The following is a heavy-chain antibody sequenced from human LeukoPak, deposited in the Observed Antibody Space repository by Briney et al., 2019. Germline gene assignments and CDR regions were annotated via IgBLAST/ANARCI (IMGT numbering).Heavy chain of an antibody. Sequence: GGSLRLSCVASGFAFSSYAMNWVRQAPGKGLEWVSAIGGSGFVTYYAGSVKGRFTISRDNSKNTLYLQMNSLKIEDTALYYCAKRGYDSSTWHDLDYWGQGTLVTVSS. D-gene: IGHD6-13*01. CDR2: IGGSGFVT. CDR1: GFAFSSYA. J-gene: IGHJ4*02. CDR3: AKRGYDSSTWHDLDY. V-gene: IGHV3-23*01.